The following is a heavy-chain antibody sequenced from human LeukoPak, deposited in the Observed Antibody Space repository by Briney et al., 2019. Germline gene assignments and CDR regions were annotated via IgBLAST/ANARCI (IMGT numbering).Heavy chain of an antibody. CDR3: ARARTHAGVFDP. CDR2: IYYSGST. Sequence: SETLSLTCTVSGGSISSYFWSWIRQPPGKGLEWIGYIYYSGSTNYNPSLKSRVTISVDTSKNQFSLKLSSVTAADTAVYYCARARTHAGVFDPWGEGTLVTVSS. V-gene: IGHV4-59*01. CDR1: GGSISSYF. J-gene: IGHJ5*02.